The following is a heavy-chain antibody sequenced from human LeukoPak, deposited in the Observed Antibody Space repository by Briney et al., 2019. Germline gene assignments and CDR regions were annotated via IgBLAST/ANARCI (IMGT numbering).Heavy chain of an antibody. J-gene: IGHJ6*03. Sequence: PSDTLSLNRPVYGRSFSNYYWSWIRQSPGKGLEWIGEINDSGTINYNPSLMSRVTISVDKSENQFSLKLSTVTAADTAVYYCARRWNYGRNYYIDVWGKGATVSVSS. CDR3: ARRWNYGRNYYIDV. V-gene: IGHV4-34*01. CDR1: GRSFSNYY. CDR2: INDSGTI. D-gene: IGHD1-7*01.